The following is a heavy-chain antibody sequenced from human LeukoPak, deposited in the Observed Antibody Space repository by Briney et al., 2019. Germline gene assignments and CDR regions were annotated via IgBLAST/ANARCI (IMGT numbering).Heavy chain of an antibody. CDR3: ARAVGYCSGGSCGDGYWFDP. CDR2: IYYSGST. CDR1: GGSISSGDYY. J-gene: IGHJ5*02. Sequence: SETLSLTCTVSGGSISSGDYYWSWIRQPPGKGLEWIGYIYYSGSTYYNPSLKSRVTISVDTSKNQFSLKLSSVTAADTAVYYCARAVGYCSGGSCGDGYWFDPWGQGTLVTVSS. D-gene: IGHD2-15*01. V-gene: IGHV4-30-4*01.